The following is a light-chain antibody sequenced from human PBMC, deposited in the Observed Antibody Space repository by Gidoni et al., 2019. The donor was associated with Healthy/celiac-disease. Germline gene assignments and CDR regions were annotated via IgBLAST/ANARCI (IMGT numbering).Light chain of an antibody. V-gene: IGKV1-5*03. Sequence: DIQMTQSPSTPAASVGDRVTITCRASQSISSWLAWYQQKPGKAPKLLIYKASSLESGVPSRFSGSGSGTEFTLTISSLQPDDFATYYCQQYNSYSVTFGPGTKVEIK. J-gene: IGKJ3*01. CDR2: KAS. CDR3: QQYNSYSVT. CDR1: QSISSW.